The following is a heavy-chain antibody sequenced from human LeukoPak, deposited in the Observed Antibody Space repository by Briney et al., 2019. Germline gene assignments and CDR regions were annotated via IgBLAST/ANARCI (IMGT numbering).Heavy chain of an antibody. CDR3: ARACGGDCYSRGRAFDI. D-gene: IGHD2-21*02. J-gene: IGHJ3*02. CDR2: INSDGSGT. V-gene: IGHV3-74*01. Sequence: GGSLRLSCAASGFTLSGHWMPWVRRGPGKGLVWVSRINSDGSGTNYADSVKGRFTISRDNAENTLYLQMNSLRAEDTAVYYCARACGGDCYSRGRAFDIWGQGTKVTVSA. CDR1: GFTLSGHW.